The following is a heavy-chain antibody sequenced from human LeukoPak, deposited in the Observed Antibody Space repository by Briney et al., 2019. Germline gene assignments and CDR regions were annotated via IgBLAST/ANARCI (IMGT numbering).Heavy chain of an antibody. J-gene: IGHJ6*03. Sequence: PGESLKISCEASGYRFNTTWIAWVRQMPGKGLEWMGIIYPGDSDTRYSPSFQGQVTISADKSISTAYLQWSSLKASDTAMYYCARRGLWFGELSSYMDVWGKGTTVTVSS. CDR3: ARRGLWFGELSSYMDV. V-gene: IGHV5-51*01. CDR1: GYRFNTTW. CDR2: IYPGDSDT. D-gene: IGHD3-10*01.